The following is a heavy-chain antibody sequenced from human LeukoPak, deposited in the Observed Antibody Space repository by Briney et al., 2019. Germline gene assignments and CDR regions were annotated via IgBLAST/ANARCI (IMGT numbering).Heavy chain of an antibody. CDR1: GFTVGNNY. J-gene: IGHJ3*02. CDR3: ARDSDSSAFDAFDI. V-gene: IGHV3-66*01. D-gene: IGHD3-22*01. CDR2: IYGGGSS. Sequence: GGSLRLSCAASGFTVGNNYMSWVRQAPGKGLEWVSVIYGGGSSYYADSVKGRFTISRDNSKNTLELQMNSLRAADTAVYYCARDSDSSAFDAFDIWGQGTMVTVSS.